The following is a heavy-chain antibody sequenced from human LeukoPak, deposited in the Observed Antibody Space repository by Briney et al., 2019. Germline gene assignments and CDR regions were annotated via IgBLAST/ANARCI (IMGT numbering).Heavy chain of an antibody. V-gene: IGHV4-39*07. CDR3: AAIGDIVLVPAIPDY. CDR1: GGSISSSIYY. D-gene: IGHD2-2*01. CDR2: IYYSGST. J-gene: IGHJ4*02. Sequence: SETLSLTCSVSGGSISSSIYYWVWIRQPPGKGLEWVANIYYSGSTYYNPSLKSQVTISVDTSKNLFSLRLNSVTAADTPVYYCAAIGDIVLVPAIPDYWGQGTLVTVSS.